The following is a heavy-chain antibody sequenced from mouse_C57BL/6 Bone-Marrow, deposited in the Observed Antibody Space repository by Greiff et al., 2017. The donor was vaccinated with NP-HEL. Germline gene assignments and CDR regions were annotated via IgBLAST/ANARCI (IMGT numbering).Heavy chain of an antibody. Sequence: QVQLQQSDAELVKPGASVKISCKVSGYTFTDHTIHWMKQRPEQGLEWIGYIYPRDGSTKYNEKFKGKATLTADKSSSTAYMQLNSLTSEDSAVYFCARRYYYGSSYHGIRYAMDYWGQGTSVTVSS. D-gene: IGHD1-1*01. CDR1: GYTFTDHT. V-gene: IGHV1-78*01. CDR3: ARRYYYGSSYHGIRYAMDY. CDR2: IYPRDGST. J-gene: IGHJ4*01.